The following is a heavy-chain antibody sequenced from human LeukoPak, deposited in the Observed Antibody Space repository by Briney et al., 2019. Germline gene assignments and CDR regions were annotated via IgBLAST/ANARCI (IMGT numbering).Heavy chain of an antibody. D-gene: IGHD2-15*01. CDR2: ISKSGGT. CDR1: GGSFSGYY. V-gene: IGHV4-34*01. CDR3: ASFRWAVGFEY. J-gene: IGHJ4*02. Sequence: PSETLSLTCAVYGGSFSGYYWSYIRQTPGKGLEWIGEISKSGGTNYNPSLTSPLTISLDTSNNQFSLKLNSVTAADTAVYYCASFRWAVGFEYWDQGTLVTVSS.